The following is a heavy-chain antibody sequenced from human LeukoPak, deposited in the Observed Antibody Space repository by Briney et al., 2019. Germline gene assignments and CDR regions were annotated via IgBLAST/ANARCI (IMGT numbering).Heavy chain of an antibody. CDR2: IKQDGSEK. CDR3: TREAAAGIDY. D-gene: IGHD6-13*01. Sequence: GGSLRLSCAASGFTFSTYWMSWVRQAPGKGLEWVANIKQDGSEKYYLDSVKGRFTISRDNAKNSLYLQMNSLGAEDTAVYFCTREAAAGIDYWGQGTLVTVSS. CDR1: GFTFSTYW. J-gene: IGHJ4*02. V-gene: IGHV3-7*01.